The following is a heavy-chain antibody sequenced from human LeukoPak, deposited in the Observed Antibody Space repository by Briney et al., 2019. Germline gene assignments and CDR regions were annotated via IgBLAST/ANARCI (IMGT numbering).Heavy chain of an antibody. CDR1: GGSISSSNW. D-gene: IGHD3-22*01. CDR3: ARVEEVSGSAFDI. V-gene: IGHV4-4*02. J-gene: IGHJ3*02. Sequence: SETLSLTCAVSGGSISSSNWWRWVRQPPGKGRGWIGEIYHGGSTNYNTSLKSRVTISVDKSKNQFSLKLSSVTAADTAVYYCARVEEVSGSAFDIWGQGTMVTVSS. CDR2: IYHGGST.